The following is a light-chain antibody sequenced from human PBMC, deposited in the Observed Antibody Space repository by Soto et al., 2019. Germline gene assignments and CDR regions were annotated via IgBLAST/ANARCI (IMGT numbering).Light chain of an antibody. J-gene: IGLJ1*01. Sequence: QSVLTQPASVSGPPGQSITISCTGTSSDVGAYNYVSWYQHHPGKAPRLVIYDVTNRPSEISDRFSGSKSGNTASLTISGLLAEDEADYYCASYTTISTYVFGTGTKVTVL. CDR3: ASYTTISTYV. CDR2: DVT. V-gene: IGLV2-14*01. CDR1: SSDVGAYNY.